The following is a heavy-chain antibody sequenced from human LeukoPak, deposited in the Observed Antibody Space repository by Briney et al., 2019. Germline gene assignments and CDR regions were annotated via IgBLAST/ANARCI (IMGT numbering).Heavy chain of an antibody. CDR2: IYYSGST. V-gene: IGHV4-39*01. D-gene: IGHD3-22*01. J-gene: IGHJ4*02. CDR1: GGSISSSSYY. CDR3: ARSPWEGMIVEDY. Sequence: SETLSLTCTVSGGSISSSSYYWGWIRQPPGKGLEWIGRIYYSGSTYYNPSLKSRVTISVDTSKNQFSLKLSSVTAADTAVYYCARSPWEGMIVEDYWGQGTLVTVSS.